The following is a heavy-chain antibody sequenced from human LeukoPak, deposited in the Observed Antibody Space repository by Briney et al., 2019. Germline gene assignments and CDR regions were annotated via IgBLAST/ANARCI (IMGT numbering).Heavy chain of an antibody. CDR1: GGSISTYY. Sequence: PSETLSLTCTVSGGSISTYYWSRIRQSPGKGLDWIGYIHDTGSTNYNPSLKSRVSISVDRSKSQFSLHLSSVTAADTAVYFCARVEPYSYYFGMDVWGRGTTVTVSS. D-gene: IGHD1-26*01. CDR3: ARVEPYSYYFGMDV. CDR2: IHDTGST. V-gene: IGHV4-59*08. J-gene: IGHJ6*02.